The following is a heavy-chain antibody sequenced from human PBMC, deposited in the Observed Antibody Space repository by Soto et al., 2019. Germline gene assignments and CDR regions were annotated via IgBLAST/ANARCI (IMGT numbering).Heavy chain of an antibody. V-gene: IGHV4-39*01. CDR3: ASPRQGNYDFLSGYYALDC. D-gene: IGHD3-3*01. Sequence: PSETLSLTCTVSGASISSSRSYWGWVRQPPGKGLEWIVSFYYTGGTYSTYYNPSLKSRVTISVDTSKSQFSLNLRSVTAADTAVYYCASPRQGNYDFLSGYYALDCWGQGTLVTVSS. J-gene: IGHJ4*02. CDR2: FYYTGGTYST. CDR1: GASISSSRSY.